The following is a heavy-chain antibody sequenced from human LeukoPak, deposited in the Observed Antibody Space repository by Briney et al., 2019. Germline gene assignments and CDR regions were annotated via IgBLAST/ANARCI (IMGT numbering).Heavy chain of an antibody. J-gene: IGHJ4*02. CDR2: ITSGSSPI. V-gene: IGHV3-48*02. CDR3: ARRAYGDDSFDY. D-gene: IGHD4-17*01. Sequence: GGSLSFSCAASGFTFRSYSMNWVRQAPGKGLEWVSYITSGSSPIYYADSVKGRVTISRDNAKNSLYLQMNSLRDEDTAVYYCARRAYGDDSFDYWGQGTLVTVSS. CDR1: GFTFRSYS.